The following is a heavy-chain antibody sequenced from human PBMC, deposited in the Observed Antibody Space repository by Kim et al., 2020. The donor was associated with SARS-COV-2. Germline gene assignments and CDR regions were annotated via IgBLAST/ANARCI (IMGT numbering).Heavy chain of an antibody. J-gene: IGHJ6*02. CDR1: GFTFSSYS. CDR3: ARVGGDYDILTGYKTHYYYYGMDV. V-gene: IGHV3-48*02. CDR2: ISSSSTI. D-gene: IGHD3-9*01. Sequence: GGSLRLSCAASGFTFSSYSMNWVRQAPGKGLEWVSYISSSSTIYYADSVKGRFTISRDNAKNSLYLQMNSLRDEDTAVYYCARVGGDYDILTGYKTHYYYYGMDVWGQGTTVTVSS.